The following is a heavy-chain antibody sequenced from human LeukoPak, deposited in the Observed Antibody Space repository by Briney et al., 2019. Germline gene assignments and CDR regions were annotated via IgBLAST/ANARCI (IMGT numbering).Heavy chain of an antibody. Sequence: GGSLRLSCAVSGFTFSSYAMHWVRQAPGKGLEWVAVISYDGSNKYYADSVKGRFTISRDNSKNTLYLQMNSLRAGDTAVYYCARESKQSRRFGVSWGQGTLVTVSS. CDR1: GFTFSSYA. J-gene: IGHJ5*02. V-gene: IGHV3-30-3*01. CDR3: ARESKQSRRFGVS. D-gene: IGHD3-10*01. CDR2: ISYDGSNK.